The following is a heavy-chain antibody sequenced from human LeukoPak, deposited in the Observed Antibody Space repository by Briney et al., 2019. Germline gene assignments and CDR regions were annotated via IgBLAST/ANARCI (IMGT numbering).Heavy chain of an antibody. CDR1: GFTFSTYW. Sequence: GSLRLSCAASGFTFSTYWMHWVRQPPGKGLVWVSRISPDGSITNYADSVKGRFTISRDNAKNTLYLQMSSLKAEDTAVYYCARGGGYQLLIWGQGTLVTVSS. V-gene: IGHV3-74*01. J-gene: IGHJ4*01. D-gene: IGHD2-21*01. CDR2: ISPDGSIT. CDR3: ARGGGYQLLI.